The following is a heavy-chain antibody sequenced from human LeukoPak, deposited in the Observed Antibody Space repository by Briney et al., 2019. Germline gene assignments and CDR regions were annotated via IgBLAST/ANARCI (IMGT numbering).Heavy chain of an antibody. CDR1: GYSFTSYV. CDR3: ARDSDWYSSSWYYYYYGMDV. V-gene: IGHV1-18*01. J-gene: IGHJ6*02. D-gene: IGHD6-13*01. CDR2: ISAYNGNT. Sequence: ASVKVSCKASGYSFTSYVISWVRQAPGQGLEWMGWISAYNGNTNYAQKLQGRVTMTTDTSTSTAYMELRSLRSDDTAVYYCARDSDWYSSSWYYYYYGMDVWGQGTTVTVS.